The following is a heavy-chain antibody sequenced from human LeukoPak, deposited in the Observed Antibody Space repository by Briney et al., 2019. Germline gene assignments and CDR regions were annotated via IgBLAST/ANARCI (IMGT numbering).Heavy chain of an antibody. Sequence: GGSLRLSCAASGFTVSSNYMSGVRQAPGRGLEWVSVIYSGGSSYYADSVKGRFTISRHNSKNTLYLQMNSLRAEDTAVYYCASLYCGGDCYYDYWGQGTLVTVSS. CDR2: IYSGGSS. CDR1: GFTVSSNY. CDR3: ASLYCGGDCYYDY. J-gene: IGHJ4*02. D-gene: IGHD2-21*02. V-gene: IGHV3-53*04.